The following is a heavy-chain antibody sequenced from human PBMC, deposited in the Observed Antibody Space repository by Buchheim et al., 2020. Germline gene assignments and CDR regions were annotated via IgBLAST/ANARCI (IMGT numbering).Heavy chain of an antibody. CDR2: ISGSGGST. V-gene: IGHV3-23*01. CDR3: ARVPMGRQSEDYTYSYFDY. J-gene: IGHJ4*02. CDR1: GFTFSSYA. Sequence: EVQLLESGGGLVQPGGSLRLSCAASGFTFSSYAMSWVRQAPGKGLEWVSAISGSGGSTYYADSVKGRFTISRDNSKNTLYMQMNSLRAEDTALYYCARVPMGRQSEDYTYSYFDYWGQGTL. D-gene: IGHD3-16*01.